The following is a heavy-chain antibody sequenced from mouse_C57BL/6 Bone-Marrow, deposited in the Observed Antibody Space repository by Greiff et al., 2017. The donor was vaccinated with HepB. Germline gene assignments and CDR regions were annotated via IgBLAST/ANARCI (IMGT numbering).Heavy chain of an antibody. J-gene: IGHJ3*01. Sequence: QVQLQQPGAELVKPGASVKLSCKASGYTFTSYWMQWVKQRPGQGLEWIGEIDPSDSYINYNQKFKGKATLTVDTSSSTAYMQLSSLTSEDSAVYYVARRASLLSWFAFGGQGTLVTVSA. CDR3: ARRASLLSWFAF. CDR1: GYTFTSYW. CDR2: IDPSDSYI. D-gene: IGHD3-1*01. V-gene: IGHV1-50*01.